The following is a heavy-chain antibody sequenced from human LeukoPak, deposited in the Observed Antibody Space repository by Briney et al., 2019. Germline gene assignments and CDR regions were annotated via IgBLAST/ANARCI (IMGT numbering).Heavy chain of an antibody. CDR3: ARDVRGYYYDSSGYHTTSYYYYYFMDV. J-gene: IGHJ6*03. CDR1: GGSISSGSYY. V-gene: IGHV4-61*02. D-gene: IGHD3-22*01. CDR2: IYTSGST. Sequence: KPSQTLSLTCTVSGGSISSGSYYWSWIRPPAGKGLEWVGRIYTSGSTNYNPSLKSRVTISVDTSKNQFSLKLSSVTAADTAAYYCARDVRGYYYDSSGYHTTSYYYYYFMDVWGKGTTVTVSS.